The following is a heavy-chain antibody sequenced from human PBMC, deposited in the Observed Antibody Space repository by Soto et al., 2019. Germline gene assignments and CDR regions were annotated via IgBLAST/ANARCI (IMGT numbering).Heavy chain of an antibody. J-gene: IGHJ6*03. V-gene: IGHV4-59*01. CDR2: IYYSGST. D-gene: IGHD3-10*01. CDR1: GCSISIYY. CDR3: ARAGYYGSGFYYYYMDV. Sequence: SETLSLTCTVSGCSISIYYWSWIRQPPGKGLEWIGDIYYSGSTNYNPSLKSRVTISVDTSQNQFSLRLSSVTAADTAVYYCARAGYYGSGFYYYYMDVWGKGTTVTVSS.